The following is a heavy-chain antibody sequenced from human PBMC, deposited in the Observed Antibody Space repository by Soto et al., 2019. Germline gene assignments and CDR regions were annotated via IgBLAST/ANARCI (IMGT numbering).Heavy chain of an antibody. Sequence: SLMISLSASGFTFSSYAMHWFRQAPGKGLEYVSAISSNGGSTYYADSVKGRFTISRDNSKNTLYLQMSSLRAEDTAVYYCARKEYSSSWYYYYGMDVWGQGTTVTVSS. CDR1: GFTFSSYA. D-gene: IGHD6-13*01. CDR2: ISSNGGST. V-gene: IGHV3-64D*06. J-gene: IGHJ6*02. CDR3: ARKEYSSSWYYYYGMDV.